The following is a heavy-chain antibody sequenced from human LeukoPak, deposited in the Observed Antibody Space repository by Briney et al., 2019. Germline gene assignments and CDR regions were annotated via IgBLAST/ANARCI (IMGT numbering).Heavy chain of an antibody. CDR2: IYSGGGT. V-gene: IGHV3-53*04. D-gene: IGHD1-26*01. Sequence: GGSLRLSCAASGFTVSNKYMSWVRQAPGKGLEWVSVIYSGGGTFYADSVRGRFTISRHNSKNTLYLQINSLRAEDTAVYYCAKEGSNGDFDYWGQGTLVTVSS. CDR3: AKEGSNGDFDY. CDR1: GFTVSNKY. J-gene: IGHJ4*02.